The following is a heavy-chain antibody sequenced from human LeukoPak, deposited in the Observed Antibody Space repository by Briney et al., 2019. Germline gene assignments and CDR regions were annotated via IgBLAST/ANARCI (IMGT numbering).Heavy chain of an antibody. CDR1: GFTFSSYA. D-gene: IGHD3-10*01. CDR2: ISGSGGST. Sequence: GGSLRLSCAASGFTFSSYAMSWVPQAPGKGLEWVSAISGSGGSTYYADSVKGRFTISRDNSKNTLYLQMNSLRAEDTAVYYCAKDSFLRGTPWSWGQGTLVTVSS. V-gene: IGHV3-23*01. CDR3: AKDSFLRGTPWS. J-gene: IGHJ5*02.